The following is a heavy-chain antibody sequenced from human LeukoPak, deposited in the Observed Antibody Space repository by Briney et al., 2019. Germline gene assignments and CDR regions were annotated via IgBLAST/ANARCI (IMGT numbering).Heavy chain of an antibody. D-gene: IGHD3-9*01. CDR1: GFTFSSYE. CDR3: ARDYYDILTGYSIRRYGMDV. J-gene: IGHJ6*04. Sequence: GGSLRLSCAVSGFTFSSYEMNWVRQASGKGLEWVSYISSSGSTIYYADSVKGRFTISRDNAKDSLYLQMNSLRVEDTAVYYCARDYYDILTGYSIRRYGMDVWGKGTTVTVSS. V-gene: IGHV3-48*03. CDR2: ISSSGSTI.